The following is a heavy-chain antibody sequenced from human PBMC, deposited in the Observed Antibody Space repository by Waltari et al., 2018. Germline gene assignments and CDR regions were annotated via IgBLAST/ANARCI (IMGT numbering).Heavy chain of an antibody. CDR3: TTETPWAFDY. CDR1: GFTFSNAW. CDR2: IKSKTDGGTT. D-gene: IGHD7-27*01. V-gene: IGHV3-15*01. J-gene: IGHJ4*02. Sequence: EVQLVESGGGLVKPGGSLRLSCAASGFTFSNAWMSWVRQAPGKGLEWGGRIKSKTDGGTTDYAAPVKGRFTISRDDSKNTLYLQMNSLKTEDTAVYYCTTETPWAFDYWGQGTLVTVSS.